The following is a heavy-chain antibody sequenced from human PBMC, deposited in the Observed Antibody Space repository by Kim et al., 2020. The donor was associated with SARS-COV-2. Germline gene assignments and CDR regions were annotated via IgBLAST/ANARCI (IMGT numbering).Heavy chain of an antibody. D-gene: IGHD3-10*01. CDR1: GGSFSGYY. CDR3: ARGHRYYGSAPRKRNDY. Sequence: SETLSLTCAVYGGSFSGYYWSWIRQPPGKGLEWIGEINHSGSTNYNPSLKSRVTISVDTSKNQFSLKLSSVTAADTAVYYCARGHRYYGSAPRKRNDYWGQGTLVTVSS. CDR2: INHSGST. J-gene: IGHJ4*02. V-gene: IGHV4-34*01.